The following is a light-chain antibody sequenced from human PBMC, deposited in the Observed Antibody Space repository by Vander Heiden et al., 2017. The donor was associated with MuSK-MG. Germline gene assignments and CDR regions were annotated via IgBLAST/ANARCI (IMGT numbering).Light chain of an antibody. CDR1: NVDLGTGP. CDR3: ATWDDSRNAGV. V-gene: IGLV1-44*01. CDR2: GHN. J-gene: IGLJ3*02. Sequence: QSVLTQPPSASGTPGQRVTISCSGTNVDLGTGPVNWFQQLPGTAPKVVIYGHNQRPSEVPDRFSGSKSGTSASLAISGLQSEDEADYYCATWDDSRNAGVFGGGTRLTGL.